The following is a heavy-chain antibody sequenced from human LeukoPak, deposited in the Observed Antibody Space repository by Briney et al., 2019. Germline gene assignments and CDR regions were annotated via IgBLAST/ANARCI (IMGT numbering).Heavy chain of an antibody. CDR3: ARDIRSGSYFGWFDP. V-gene: IGHV4-39*02. Sequence: SETLSLTCTVSGGSISSSSYYWGWIRQPPGKGLEWIGSIYYSGSTYYNPSLKGRVTISVDTFKNQFFLKLSSVTAADTAVYYCARDIRSGSYFGWFDPWGQGTLVTVSS. CDR1: GGSISSSSYY. CDR2: IYYSGST. J-gene: IGHJ5*02. D-gene: IGHD3-10*01.